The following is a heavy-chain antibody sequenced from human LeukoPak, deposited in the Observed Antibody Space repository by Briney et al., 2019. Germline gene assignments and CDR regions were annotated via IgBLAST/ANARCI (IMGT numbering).Heavy chain of an antibody. J-gene: IGHJ4*02. V-gene: IGHV1-2*02. CDR2: IKAESGRT. Sequence: ASVKVSCKASGYMFTDYYLHWVRQAPGQGLEWMGWIKAESGRTHYAQKFQGGVTMTRDTSISTAYLELSRLRSDDTALYYCARGGKYGCSGGSCYSDYWGQGTLVTVSS. CDR3: ARGGKYGCSGGSCYSDY. D-gene: IGHD2-15*01. CDR1: GYMFTDYY.